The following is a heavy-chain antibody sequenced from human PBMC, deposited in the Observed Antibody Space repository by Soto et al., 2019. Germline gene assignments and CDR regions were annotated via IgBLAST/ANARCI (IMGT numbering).Heavy chain of an antibody. CDR2: ISSSSSNI. CDR3: ARDPRYCSGGNCYSHFYYYYMDV. Sequence: EEHLVESGGGLVQPGGSLRLSCAAPGFRFSGHSMNWVRQAPGEGLEWLSYISSSSSNIYYADSVKGRFTISRDNAKNSLYLQMNSLRAEDTAVYYCARDPRYCSGGNCYSHFYYYYMDVWGKGTTVTVSS. J-gene: IGHJ6*03. V-gene: IGHV3-48*01. D-gene: IGHD2-15*01. CDR1: GFRFSGHS.